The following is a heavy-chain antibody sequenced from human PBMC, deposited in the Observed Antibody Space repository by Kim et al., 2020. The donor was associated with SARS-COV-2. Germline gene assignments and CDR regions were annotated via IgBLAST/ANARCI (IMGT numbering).Heavy chain of an antibody. V-gene: IGHV1-69*13. CDR3: AGAIATRPYSLDY. J-gene: IGHJ4*02. CDR1: GGTFSSYA. CDR2: IIPTLGTA. D-gene: IGHD6-6*01. Sequence: SVKVSCKASGGTFSSYAISWVRQAPGQGLEWMGGIIPTLGTANNAQKFQGGVMITADESTSTASMELSSLRSEATAVYYCAGAIATRPYSLDYWGQGTL.